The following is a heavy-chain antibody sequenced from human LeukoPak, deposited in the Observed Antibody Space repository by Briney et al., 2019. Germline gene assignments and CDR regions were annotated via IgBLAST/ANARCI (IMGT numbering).Heavy chain of an antibody. CDR1: GDSIRSDFYY. CDR3: ARGRVGATSPLGY. D-gene: IGHD1-26*01. CDR2: INHSGST. V-gene: IGHV4-61*10. Sequence: SETLSLTCTVSGDSIRSDFYYWSWIRQPAGKELEWIGEINHSGSTNYNPSLKSRVTISVDTSKNQFSLKLSSVTAADTAVYYCARGRVGATSPLGYWGQGTLVTVSS. J-gene: IGHJ4*02.